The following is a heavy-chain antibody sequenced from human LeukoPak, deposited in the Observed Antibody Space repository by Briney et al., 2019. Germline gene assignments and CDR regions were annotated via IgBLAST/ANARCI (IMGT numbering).Heavy chain of an antibody. CDR1: GSTLSRHA. V-gene: IGHV3-64*01. CDR3: ARVGMSSGSGCDY. CDR2: ISSNGGRT. D-gene: IGHD6-19*01. J-gene: IGHJ4*02. Sequence: PGGSLRLSCAASGSTLSRHAMHWVRQAPGKGLEFVSAISSNGGRTYYANSVKGRFTISRDSSKNTLYLQMGSLRAEDMALYYCARVGMSSGSGCDYWGQGTLVTVSS.